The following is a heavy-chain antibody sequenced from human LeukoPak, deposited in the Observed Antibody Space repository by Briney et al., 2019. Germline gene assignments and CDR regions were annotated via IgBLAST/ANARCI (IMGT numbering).Heavy chain of an antibody. CDR1: GGSISSSSYY. V-gene: IGHV4-39*01. Sequence: SETLSLTCTVSGGSISSSSYYWGWIRQPPGKGLEWIGSIYYSGSTYYNPSPKSRVTISVDTSKNQFSLKLSSVTAADTAVYYCASAYSSSSHPLDYWGQGTLVTVSS. D-gene: IGHD6-6*01. CDR2: IYYSGST. J-gene: IGHJ4*02. CDR3: ASAYSSSSHPLDY.